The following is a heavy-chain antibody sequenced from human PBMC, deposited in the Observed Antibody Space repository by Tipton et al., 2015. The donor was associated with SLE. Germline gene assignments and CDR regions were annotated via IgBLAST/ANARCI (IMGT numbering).Heavy chain of an antibody. J-gene: IGHJ2*01. CDR2: VSVYNGNT. CDR1: GYTFTNFG. D-gene: IGHD3-10*01. CDR3: VREFVDRELWYFDF. V-gene: IGHV1-18*01. Sequence: QSGAEVKKPGASVKVSCKASGYTFTNFGISWVRQAPGQGLEWMGWVSVYNGNTKYSEKVQGRVTMTTDTSTSTAYMELRSLRSEDTAVYYCVREFVDRELWYFDFWGRGTQVTVSS.